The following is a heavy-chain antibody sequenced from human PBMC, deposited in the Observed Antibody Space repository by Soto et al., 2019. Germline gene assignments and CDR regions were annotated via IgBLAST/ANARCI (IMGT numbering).Heavy chain of an antibody. CDR1: GGSISSGDYF. Sequence: SETLSLTCTVSGGSISSGDYFCNWIRQAPGKGLEWIGYIYYSGSTYYNPSLRSRVSMSVDSSKNQFSLKLTSVTAADTAVYYCARAPVPAAINQWGQGTLVTSPQ. V-gene: IGHV4-30-4*01. CDR3: ARAPVPAAINQ. D-gene: IGHD2-2*02. J-gene: IGHJ4*02. CDR2: IYYSGST.